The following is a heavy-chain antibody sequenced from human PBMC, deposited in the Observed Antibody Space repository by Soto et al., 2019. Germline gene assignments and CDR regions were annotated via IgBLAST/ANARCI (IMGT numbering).Heavy chain of an antibody. CDR3: ARSHGSSTSLEIYYYYYYGVDV. CDR2: IIPITGTA. CDR1: GGTFGSYA. V-gene: IGHV1-69*01. D-gene: IGHD2-2*01. Sequence: QVQLVQSGAEVKKPGSSVKVSCKASGGTFGSYAISWVRQAPGQGPEWMGGIIPITGTANYAQKFQGRVTITADESTSTASTQLSSLRSEDTAVYYCARSHGSSTSLEIYYYYYYGVDVWGQGTTVTVSS. J-gene: IGHJ6*02.